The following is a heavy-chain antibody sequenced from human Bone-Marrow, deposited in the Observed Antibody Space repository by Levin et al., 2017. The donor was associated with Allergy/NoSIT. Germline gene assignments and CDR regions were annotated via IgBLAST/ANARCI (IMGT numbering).Heavy chain of an antibody. CDR3: ARGPTVTTPNDFDY. D-gene: IGHD4-17*01. Sequence: PGESLKISCKASGYTFTSYGISWVRQAPGQGLEWMGWISAYNGNTNYAQKLQGRVTMTTDTSTSTAYMELRSLRSDDTAVYYCARGPTVTTPNDFDYWGQGTLVTVSS. V-gene: IGHV1-18*01. CDR2: ISAYNGNT. J-gene: IGHJ4*02. CDR1: GYTFTSYG.